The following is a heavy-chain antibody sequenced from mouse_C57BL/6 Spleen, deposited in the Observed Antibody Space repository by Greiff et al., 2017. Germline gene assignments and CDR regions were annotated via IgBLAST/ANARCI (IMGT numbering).Heavy chain of an antibody. V-gene: IGHV1-54*01. J-gene: IGHJ2*01. D-gene: IGHD4-1*01. Sequence: VQLQQSGAELVRPGTSVKVSCKASGYAFTNYLIEWVKQRPGQGLEWIGVINPGSGGTNYNEKFKGKATLTADKSSSTAYMQLSSVTSEDSSVYFCEREGRTGLFDYWGQGTTLTVSS. CDR3: EREGRTGLFDY. CDR1: GYAFTNYL. CDR2: INPGSGGT.